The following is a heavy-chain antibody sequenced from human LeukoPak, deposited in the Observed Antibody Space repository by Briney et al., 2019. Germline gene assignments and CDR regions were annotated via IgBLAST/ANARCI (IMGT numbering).Heavy chain of an antibody. J-gene: IGHJ1*01. CDR1: GFTFSDYF. V-gene: IGHV3-11*04. CDR2: IGPRSDNI. CDR3: ARVNPSNSGFYAY. Sequence: GGSLRLSYAASGFTFSDYFMSWIRQAPEKGLEWVSYIGPRSDNINYADSVKGRFTVSRDNAKNSVYLQMNSLRAEDTAVYYCARVNPSNSGFYAYWGQGTLVTVSS. D-gene: IGHD3-22*01.